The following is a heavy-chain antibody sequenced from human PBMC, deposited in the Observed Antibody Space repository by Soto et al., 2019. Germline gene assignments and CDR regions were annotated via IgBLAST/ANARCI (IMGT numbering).Heavy chain of an antibody. CDR3: VNSYAARGWYEGSDY. CDR2: IKDDGSET. CDR1: GFTFRRSW. D-gene: IGHD6-19*01. J-gene: IGHJ4*02. V-gene: IGHV3-7*03. Sequence: PGGSLRLSCAASGFTFRRSWISWVRLPPGNGLEWVANIKDDGSETYYVDSMKGRFTISRDNAKNSLYLQMNSLRVEDTAVYYCVNSYAARGWYEGSDYWGRGTVVTVSS.